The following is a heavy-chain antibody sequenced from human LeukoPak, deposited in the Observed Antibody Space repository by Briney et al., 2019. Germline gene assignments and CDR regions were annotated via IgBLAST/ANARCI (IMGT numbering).Heavy chain of an antibody. D-gene: IGHD3-10*01. CDR3: TTDILHGEDRLPEYFQH. CDR1: GFTFGDYA. CDR2: IRSKAYGGTT. J-gene: IGHJ1*01. Sequence: PGGSLRLSCTASGFTFGDYAMSWFRQAPGKGLEWVGFIRSKAYGGTTEYAASVKGRFTISRDDSKSIAYLQMNSLKTEDTAVYYCTTDILHGEDRLPEYFQHWGQGTLVTVSS. V-gene: IGHV3-49*03.